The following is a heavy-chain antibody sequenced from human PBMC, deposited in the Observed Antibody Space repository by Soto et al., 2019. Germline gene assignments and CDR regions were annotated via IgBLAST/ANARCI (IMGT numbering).Heavy chain of an antibody. D-gene: IGHD3-3*01. CDR3: ARVDYDFWQPFDP. V-gene: IGHV3-21*01. CDR1: GFTFSSYS. Sequence: KPGGSLRLSCAASGFTFSSYSMNWVRQAPGKGLEWVSSISSSSSYIYYADSVKGRFTISRDNAKNSLYLQMNSLRAEDTAVYYCARVDYDFWQPFDPWGQGTLVTVSS. J-gene: IGHJ5*02. CDR2: ISSSSSYI.